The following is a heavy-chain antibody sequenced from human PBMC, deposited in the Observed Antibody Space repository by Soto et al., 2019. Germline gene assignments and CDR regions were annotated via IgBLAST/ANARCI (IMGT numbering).Heavy chain of an antibody. D-gene: IGHD5-18*01. V-gene: IGHV1-69*13. CDR2: ILPIFGTP. CDR1: GGTFSSSA. Sequence: GASVKVSCKASGGTFSSSAIIWVRQAPGQGLEWMGGILPIFGTPNYAQKFQGRLTISADEFSSTAYMELNILRSEDTAVYYCATQAEALDPAMLKALVHWGQGSLVTVSS. J-gene: IGHJ4*02. CDR3: ATQAEALDPAMLKALVH.